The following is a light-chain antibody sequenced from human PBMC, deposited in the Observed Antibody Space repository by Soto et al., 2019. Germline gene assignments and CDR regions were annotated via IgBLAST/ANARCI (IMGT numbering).Light chain of an antibody. CDR3: QQYYSTPIT. CDR2: SAS. J-gene: IGKJ5*01. V-gene: IGKV1-39*01. Sequence: DIQMTQSPSSLSASVGDRVTITCRASQTICSHLNWYQQKPGIAPKLLIYSASSLQSGVPSRFSGSGSGTDFTLTISTLQPEDFATYYCQQYYSTPITFGQGTRLEIK. CDR1: QTICSH.